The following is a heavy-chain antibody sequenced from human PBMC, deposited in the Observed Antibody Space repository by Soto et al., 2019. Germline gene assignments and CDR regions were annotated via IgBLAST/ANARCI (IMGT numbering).Heavy chain of an antibody. D-gene: IGHD6-13*01. Sequence: PGESLKISCKGSGYSFTTYWIAWVRQMPGKGLEWMGIIYPSDSYTRYSPSFQGHFTISADKSISTAYLQWSSLKASDTAMYYCARRGSSFYGMDVWGQGTTVTVSS. V-gene: IGHV5-51*01. CDR3: ARRGSSFYGMDV. CDR1: GYSFTTYW. CDR2: IYPSDSYT. J-gene: IGHJ6*02.